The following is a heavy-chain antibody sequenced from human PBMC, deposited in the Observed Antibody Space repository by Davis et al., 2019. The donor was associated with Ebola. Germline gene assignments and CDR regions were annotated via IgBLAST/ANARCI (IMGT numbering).Heavy chain of an antibody. D-gene: IGHD3-3*01. Sequence: GESLKISCAASGFTFSSYCMSWVRQAPGKGLEWVADIKQDGSKKYYVDSVKGRFTISRDNAKSSLYLQMNSLSAEDKAVYYCSSDDDVWSGYAMVYWGQGTLVTVSS. CDR3: SSDDDVWSGYAMVY. CDR1: GFTFSSYC. J-gene: IGHJ4*02. CDR2: IKQDGSKK. V-gene: IGHV3-7*01.